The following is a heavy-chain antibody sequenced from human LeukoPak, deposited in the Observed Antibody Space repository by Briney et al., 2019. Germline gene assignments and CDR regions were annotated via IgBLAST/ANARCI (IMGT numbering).Heavy chain of an antibody. V-gene: IGHV4-4*07. Sequence: SETLSLTCTVSGGSIRGYYWSWIRQPAGKGLEWLGRIYSRGNTNYNPSLKSRVTMSLDTSKNQFSLKLNSVTAADTAVYYCARDSGYDLTWGQGTLVTVSS. CDR2: IYSRGNT. CDR1: GGSIRGYY. D-gene: IGHD5-12*01. CDR3: ARDSGYDLT. J-gene: IGHJ5*02.